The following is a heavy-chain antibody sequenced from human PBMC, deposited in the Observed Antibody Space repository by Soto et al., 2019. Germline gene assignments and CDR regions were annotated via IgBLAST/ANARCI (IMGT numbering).Heavy chain of an antibody. CDR3: ATQLHNSGYAPWVGESFDY. Sequence: GGSLRLSCAASGFTFSSYAMSWVRQAPGKGLEWVSAISGSGGSTYYADSVKGRFTISRDNSKNTLYLQMNSLRAEDTAVYYCATQLHNSGYAPWVGESFDYWGQGTLVTVSS. V-gene: IGHV3-23*01. D-gene: IGHD5-12*01. CDR1: GFTFSSYA. J-gene: IGHJ4*02. CDR2: ISGSGGST.